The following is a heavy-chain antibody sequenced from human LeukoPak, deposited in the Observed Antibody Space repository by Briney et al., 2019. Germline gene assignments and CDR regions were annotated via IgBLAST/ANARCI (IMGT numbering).Heavy chain of an antibody. J-gene: IGHJ4*02. Sequence: GGSLRLSCAASGFTFSSYAMSWVRQAPGKGLEWVSAISGSGGSTYYADSVKGRFTISRDNSKNTPYLQMNSLRAEDTAVYYCAKDLRARQQLVPFDYWGQGTLVTVSS. D-gene: IGHD6-13*01. V-gene: IGHV3-23*01. CDR1: GFTFSSYA. CDR2: ISGSGGST. CDR3: AKDLRARQQLVPFDY.